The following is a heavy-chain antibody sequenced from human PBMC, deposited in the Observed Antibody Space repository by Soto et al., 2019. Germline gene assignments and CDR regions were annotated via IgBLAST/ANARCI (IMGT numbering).Heavy chain of an antibody. V-gene: IGHV3-33*01. CDR3: ARVRGFYSGSERGGLGMDV. CDR2: TWFDGTKK. CDR1: GFTFTSYG. J-gene: IGHJ6*02. D-gene: IGHD1-26*01. Sequence: GGSLRLSCAASGFTFTSYGMHWVRQAPGKGLEWVAVTWFDGTKKYYADSVKGRFTISRDNAKNSLYLQMNSLRDGDTAVYYCARVRGFYSGSERGGLGMDVWGQGITVTVSS.